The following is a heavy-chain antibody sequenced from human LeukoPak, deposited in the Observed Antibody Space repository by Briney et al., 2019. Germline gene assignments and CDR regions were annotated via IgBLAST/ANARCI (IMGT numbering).Heavy chain of an antibody. J-gene: IGHJ4*02. D-gene: IGHD3-10*01. V-gene: IGHV4-59*01. CDR2: IYYSGGT. Sequence: SEILSLTCTVSGGSISSYYWSWIRQPPGKGLEWIGYIYYSGGTNYNPSLKSRVTISVDTSKNQFSLKLSSVTAADTAVYYCARGPTMVRGVNDYWGQGTLVTVSS. CDR3: ARGPTMVRGVNDY. CDR1: GGSISSYY.